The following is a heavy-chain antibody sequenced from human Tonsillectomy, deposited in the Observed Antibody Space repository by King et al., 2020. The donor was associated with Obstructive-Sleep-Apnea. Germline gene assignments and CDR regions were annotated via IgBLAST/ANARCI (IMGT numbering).Heavy chain of an antibody. Sequence: VQLQESGPGLVKPSETLSLTCTVSGGSISSYYWSWIRQPPGKGLEGIGYFYYSGSTNYNPSLKSRVTISVDTSKNQFSLKLSSVTAADTAVYYCALLAPFDYWGQGTLVTVSS. CDR1: GGSISSYY. J-gene: IGHJ4*02. CDR2: FYYSGST. V-gene: IGHV4-59*01. CDR3: ALLAPFDY. D-gene: IGHD2-21*01.